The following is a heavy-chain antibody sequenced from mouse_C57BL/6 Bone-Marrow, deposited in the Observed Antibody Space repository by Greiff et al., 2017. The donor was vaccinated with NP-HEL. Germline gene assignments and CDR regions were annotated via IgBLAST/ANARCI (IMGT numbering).Heavy chain of an antibody. V-gene: IGHV1-78*01. CDR1: GYTFTDHT. Sequence: VQLVESDAELVKPGASVKISCKVSGYTFTDHTIHWMKQRPEQGLEWIGYIYPRDGSTKYNEKFKGKATLTADKSSSTAYMQLNSLTSEDSAVYFCARFGDYGSSYYAMDYWGQGTSVTVSS. D-gene: IGHD1-1*01. CDR2: IYPRDGST. J-gene: IGHJ4*01. CDR3: ARFGDYGSSYYAMDY.